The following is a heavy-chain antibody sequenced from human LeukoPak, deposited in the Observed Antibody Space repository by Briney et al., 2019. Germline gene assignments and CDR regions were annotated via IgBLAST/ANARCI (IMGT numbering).Heavy chain of an antibody. Sequence: GGSLRLSCVGSGFSLSTYGMNWVRQAPGKGLEWASSITSSSSYIYYADSVKGRFTISRDNAKNSLYLQMNSLRAEDTAVYYCAREMLAAVAAQSWGQGTLVTVSS. V-gene: IGHV3-21*01. D-gene: IGHD6-19*01. CDR1: GFSLSTYG. J-gene: IGHJ5*02. CDR2: ITSSSSYI. CDR3: AREMLAAVAAQS.